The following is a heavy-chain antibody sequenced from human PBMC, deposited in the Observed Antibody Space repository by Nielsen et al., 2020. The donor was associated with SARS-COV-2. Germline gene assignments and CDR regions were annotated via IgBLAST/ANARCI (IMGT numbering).Heavy chain of an antibody. J-gene: IGHJ4*02. Sequence: WVRQAPGQRLEWMGWINAGNGNTKYSQKFQGRVTMTTDTSTSTAYMELRSLRSDDTAVYYCVRGGGYCSGGSCYGFGFFDYWGQGTLVTVSS. CDR3: VRGGGYCSGGSCYGFGFFDY. CDR2: INAGNGNT. V-gene: IGHV1-18*01. D-gene: IGHD2-15*01.